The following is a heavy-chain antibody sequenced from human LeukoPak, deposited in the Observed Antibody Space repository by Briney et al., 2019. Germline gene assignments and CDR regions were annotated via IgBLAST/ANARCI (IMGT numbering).Heavy chain of an antibody. J-gene: IGHJ4*02. V-gene: IGHV3-73*01. D-gene: IGHD6-6*01. CDR3: ARDSSSEGPFDY. CDR1: GFILSDSA. Sequence: GSLRLSCAASGFILSDSAVHWVRQASGKGLEWICRIRSKANNYATAYADSLKGRFTVSRDDSKNTAYLQMNSLKIEDTAVYYCARDSSSEGPFDYWGQGTLVTVSS. CDR2: IRSKANNYAT.